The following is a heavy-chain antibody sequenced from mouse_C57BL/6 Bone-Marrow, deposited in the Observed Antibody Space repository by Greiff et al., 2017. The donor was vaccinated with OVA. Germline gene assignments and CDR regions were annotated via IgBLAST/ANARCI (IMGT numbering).Heavy chain of an antibody. CDR3: ARSGWFAY. D-gene: IGHD3-2*02. J-gene: IGHJ3*01. CDR1: GYTFTSYW. CDR2: IDPSDSET. V-gene: IGHV1-52*01. Sequence: VKLQQPGAELVRPGSSVKLSCKASGYTFTSYWMHWAKQRPIQGLEWIGNIDPSDSETHYNQKFKDKATLTVDKSSSTAYMQLSSLTSEDSAVYYCARSGWFAYWGQGTLVTVSA.